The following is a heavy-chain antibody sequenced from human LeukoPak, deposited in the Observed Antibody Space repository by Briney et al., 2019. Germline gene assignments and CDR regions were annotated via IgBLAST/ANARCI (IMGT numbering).Heavy chain of an antibody. CDR2: IYYSGST. CDR3: ARGLLNWNYRAGGVGYGY. D-gene: IGHD1-7*01. CDR1: GGSISSSSYY. V-gene: IGHV4-39*07. J-gene: IGHJ4*02. Sequence: SETLSLTCTVSGGSISSSSYYWGWIRQPPGKGLEWIGSIYYSGSTYYNPSLKSRVTISVDTSKNQFSLKLSSVTAADTAVYYCARGLLNWNYRAGGVGYGYWGQGTLVTVSS.